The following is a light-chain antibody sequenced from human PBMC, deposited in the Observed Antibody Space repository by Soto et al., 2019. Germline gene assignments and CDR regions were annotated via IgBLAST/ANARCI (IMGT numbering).Light chain of an antibody. J-gene: IGLJ3*02. Sequence: QSVLTQTPSVSGTPGQRVTVSCSGSSSNIGNNAVNWYQQVPGTAPKLLIYSNNQRPSGVPDRFSGSKYGTSASLAISGLQSEDEADYYCATWDDSLTWVFGGGTQLTVL. V-gene: IGLV1-44*01. CDR1: SSNIGNNA. CDR3: ATWDDSLTWV. CDR2: SNN.